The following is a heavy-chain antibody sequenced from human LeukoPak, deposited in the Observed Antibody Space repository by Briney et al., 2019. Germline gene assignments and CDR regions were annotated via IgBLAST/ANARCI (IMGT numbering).Heavy chain of an antibody. J-gene: IGHJ4*02. V-gene: IGHV3-9*01. CDR1: GFTFDDYA. CDR2: ISGNSGSI. CDR3: AKKVAGEHPFDY. Sequence: GRSLRLSCAASGFTFDDYAMHWVRQAPGKGLEWVSGISGNSGSIGYADSVKGRFTISRVNATHSLYLQMESLRAEDTALYYCAKKVAGEHPFDYWGQGTLVTVSS. D-gene: IGHD6-19*01.